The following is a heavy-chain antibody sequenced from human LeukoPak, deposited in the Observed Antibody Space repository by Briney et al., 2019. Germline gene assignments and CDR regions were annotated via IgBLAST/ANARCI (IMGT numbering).Heavy chain of an antibody. CDR2: TYYRSKWFY. V-gene: IGHV6-1*01. D-gene: IGHD3-10*01. J-gene: IGHJ3*01. Sequence: SQTLSLTCAISGDSVSSNSAAWDWIRQSPSRGLEWLGRTYYRSKWFYDYAVSVKSRITINPDTSKNQFSLLLNSVTPEDTAVYYCTRDSGLGNDAFDVWGQGTMVTVSS. CDR1: GDSVSSNSAA. CDR3: TRDSGLGNDAFDV.